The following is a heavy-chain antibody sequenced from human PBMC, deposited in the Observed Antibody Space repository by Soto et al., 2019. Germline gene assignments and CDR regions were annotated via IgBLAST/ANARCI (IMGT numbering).Heavy chain of an antibody. D-gene: IGHD2-2*02. CDR2: TYYRSKWYN. CDR1: GYSVSRNSDA. CDR3: ARDRDCSSTSCYTFVSWFDP. Sequence: SHTLSLTCDIPGYSVSRNSDAWHWIRQSQSRGLDVLGRTYYRSKWYNDYAVSVKSRITINPDTSKNQFSLQLNSVTPEDTAVYYCARDRDCSSTSCYTFVSWFDPWGQGTLVTVSS. J-gene: IGHJ5*02. V-gene: IGHV6-1*01.